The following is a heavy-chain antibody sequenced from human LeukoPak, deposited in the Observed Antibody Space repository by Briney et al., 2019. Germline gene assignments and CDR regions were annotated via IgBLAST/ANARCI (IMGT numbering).Heavy chain of an antibody. D-gene: IGHD2/OR15-2a*01. CDR1: GFSFSDNY. Sequence: GGSLRLSCAASGFSFSDNYMSWIRQAPGKGLEWVSYISSGSSYTNYAGSVKGRFTISRDSAKNSLFLQMNSLRAEDTAVYYCATHAAQYSTFDYWGQGTLVTVSS. CDR2: ISSGSSYT. V-gene: IGHV3-11*03. J-gene: IGHJ4*02. CDR3: ATHAAQYSTFDY.